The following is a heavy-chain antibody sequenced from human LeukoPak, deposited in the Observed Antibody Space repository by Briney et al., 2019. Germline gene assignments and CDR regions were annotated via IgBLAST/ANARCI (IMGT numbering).Heavy chain of an antibody. D-gene: IGHD2-15*01. CDR2: IRQDGVET. CDR3: VRGCGSGHCPYFFDH. V-gene: IGHV3-7*01. CDR1: GFTFSSYW. Sequence: GGSLRLSCAASGFTFSSYWLTWVRQTPEKGLEWVATIRQDGVETHHVDSVKGRFTVSRDNAKNSLYVQMNSLRVEDTAIYYCVRGCGSGHCPYFFDHWGRGALVTVSS. J-gene: IGHJ4*02.